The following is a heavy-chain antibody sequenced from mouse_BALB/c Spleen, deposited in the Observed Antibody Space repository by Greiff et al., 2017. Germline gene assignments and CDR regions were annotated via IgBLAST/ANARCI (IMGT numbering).Heavy chain of an antibody. CDR2: ISYDGSN. Sequence: VQLQQSGPGLVKPSQSLSLTCSVTGYSITSGYYWNWIRQFPGNKLEWMGYISYDGSNNYNPSLKNRISITRDTSKNQFFLKLNSVTTEDTATYYCAREDDGYLFAYWGQGTLVTVSA. D-gene: IGHD2-3*01. J-gene: IGHJ3*01. V-gene: IGHV3-6*02. CDR1: GYSITSGYY. CDR3: AREDDGYLFAY.